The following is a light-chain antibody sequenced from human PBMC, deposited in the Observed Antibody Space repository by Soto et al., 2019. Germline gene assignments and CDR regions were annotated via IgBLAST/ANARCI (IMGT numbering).Light chain of an antibody. CDR1: QSIGTF. V-gene: IGKV1-39*01. J-gene: IGKJ2*01. Sequence: DIRMTKSPSSLSATVGDRVSITCLASQSIGTFLNLYQQRPGEAPKLLIYVPSNWHSAVPPRFSGSGSGPDVTLTISSLQPDDFATYLFRHTSGVHRPFGQGTQWPIK. CDR3: RHTSGVHRP. CDR2: VPS.